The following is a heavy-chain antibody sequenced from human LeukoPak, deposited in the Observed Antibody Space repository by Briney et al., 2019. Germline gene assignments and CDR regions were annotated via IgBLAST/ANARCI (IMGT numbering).Heavy chain of an antibody. CDR2: ISGSGGST. CDR1: GFTFSSYA. CDR3: AKDSRPYYYGSGSYATDAFDI. Sequence: GGSLRLSCAASGFTFSSYAMSWVRQAPGKGLEWVSTISGSGGSTYYADSVKGRFTISRDNSKNTLYLQMNSLRAEDTAVYYCAKDSRPYYYGSGSYATDAFDIWGQGTMVTVSS. J-gene: IGHJ3*02. D-gene: IGHD3-10*01. V-gene: IGHV3-23*01.